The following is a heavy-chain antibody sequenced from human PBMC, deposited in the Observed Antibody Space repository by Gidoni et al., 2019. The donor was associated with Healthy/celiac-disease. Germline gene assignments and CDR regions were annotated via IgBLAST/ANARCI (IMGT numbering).Heavy chain of an antibody. J-gene: IGHJ4*02. D-gene: IGHD2-21*02. CDR3: ARDGGGNSEPYFDY. V-gene: IGHV4-59*01. Sequence: QVQLQESGPGLVKPSETLSLTCTVSGGSISSYYWSWIRQPPGKGLEWLGYIYYSGSTNYNPSLKSRVTISVDTSKNQFSLKLSSVTAADTAVYYCARDGGGNSEPYFDYWGQGTLVTVSS. CDR2: IYYSGST. CDR1: GGSISSYY.